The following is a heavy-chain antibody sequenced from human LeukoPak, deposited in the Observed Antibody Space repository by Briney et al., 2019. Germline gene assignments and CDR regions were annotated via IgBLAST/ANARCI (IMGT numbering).Heavy chain of an antibody. CDR1: GFTFSRYW. V-gene: IGHV3-74*01. Sequence: GGSLRLSCAASGFTFSRYWMNWVRQAPGKGLVWVSRINTDGSTTSYADSVRGRFTISRDNAKNTLYVQMSSLRVEDTAVYYGARGVSGGFDYGGQGTLVTVSS. CDR3: ARGVSGGFDY. J-gene: IGHJ4*02. D-gene: IGHD6-13*01. CDR2: INTDGSTT.